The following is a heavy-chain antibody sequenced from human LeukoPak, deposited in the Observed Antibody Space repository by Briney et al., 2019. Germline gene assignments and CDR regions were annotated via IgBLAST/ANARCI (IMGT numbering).Heavy chain of an antibody. D-gene: IGHD3-3*01. CDR3: ARGPHDFWSGYYPYYYGMDV. CDR2: IYYSGST. CDR1: GGSISSYY. V-gene: IGHV4-59*01. J-gene: IGHJ6*02. Sequence: PSETLSLTCTVSGGSISSYYWSWIRQPPGKGLEWIGYIYYSGSTNYNPSLKSRVTISVDTSKNQFSLKLSSVTAADTAVYYCARGPHDFWSGYYPYYYGMDVWGQGTKVTVSS.